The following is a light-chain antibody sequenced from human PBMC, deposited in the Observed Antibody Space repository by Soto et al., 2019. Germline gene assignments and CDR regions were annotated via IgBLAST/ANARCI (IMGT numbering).Light chain of an antibody. J-gene: IGKJ1*01. V-gene: IGKV3-20*01. CDR2: GAS. CDR1: QTVTSNY. Sequence: EIVLTQSPGTLSLSPGERATLSCRASQTVTSNYLAWYQRKPGQAPRLLIYGASSRATDIPDRFSGSGSGTDLTLPITRLEPEDFAVYFCQQYDGSPSTFGQGTKEQIK. CDR3: QQYDGSPST.